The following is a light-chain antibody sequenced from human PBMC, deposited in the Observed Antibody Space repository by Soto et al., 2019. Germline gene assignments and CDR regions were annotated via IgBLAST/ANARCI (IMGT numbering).Light chain of an antibody. CDR3: QQYGSSPT. V-gene: IGKV3-20*01. J-gene: IGKJ1*01. CDR1: QSVSSNY. Sequence: EIVLTQSPGTLSLSPGERATLSCRSSQSVSSNYLAWYQQKPDQAPRLVIYDVSGRATGIPDTFSGSGSGTYFTLTISRLEPEDFAVYYCQQYGSSPTFGQGTKVEIK. CDR2: DVS.